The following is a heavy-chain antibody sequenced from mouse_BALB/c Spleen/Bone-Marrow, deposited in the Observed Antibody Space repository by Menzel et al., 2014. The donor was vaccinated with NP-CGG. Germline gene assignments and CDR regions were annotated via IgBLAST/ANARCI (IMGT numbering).Heavy chain of an antibody. CDR1: GFTFSTYA. J-gene: IGHJ1*01. CDR3: ARRYYGYWYSDV. CDR2: IYSGGST. V-gene: IGHV5-6-5*01. Sequence: EVKLVESGGGLVKPGGSLKLSCAASGFTFSTYAMSWVRQTPERRLEWVASIYSGGSTYYPDSVKGRFTISRDNARNILYLQMNSLRSEDTAMYYCARRYYGYWYSDVWGAGTTVTVSS. D-gene: IGHD1-1*01.